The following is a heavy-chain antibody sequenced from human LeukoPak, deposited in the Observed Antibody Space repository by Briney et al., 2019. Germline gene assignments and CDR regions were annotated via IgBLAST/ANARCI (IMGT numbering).Heavy chain of an antibody. J-gene: IGHJ5*02. V-gene: IGHV4-34*01. CDR2: INHSGST. CDR1: GGSFSDYY. CDR3: ARGLGPRSRFDP. D-gene: IGHD3-10*01. Sequence: SETLSLTCAVYGGSFSDYYWNWIRQPPGKGLEWIGEINHSGSTNYNPSLKSRVTISVDTSKNQFSLKLSSVTAADTAVYYCARGLGPRSRFDPWGQGTLVTVSS.